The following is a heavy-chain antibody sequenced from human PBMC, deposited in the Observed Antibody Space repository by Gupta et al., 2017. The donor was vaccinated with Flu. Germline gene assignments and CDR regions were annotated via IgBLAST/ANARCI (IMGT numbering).Heavy chain of an antibody. J-gene: IGHJ6*03. V-gene: IGHV3-74*01. CDR2: ISNDGSNI. CDR1: YW. Sequence: YWMHWVRQAPGKGLVWVSRISNDGSNIKYADSVRGRFTISRDNAKNTLYLQMNSLRAEETAVYYCASDKLGKGYYRSPMDVWGKGTTVTVSS. CDR3: ASDKLGKGYYRSPMDV. D-gene: IGHD3-22*01.